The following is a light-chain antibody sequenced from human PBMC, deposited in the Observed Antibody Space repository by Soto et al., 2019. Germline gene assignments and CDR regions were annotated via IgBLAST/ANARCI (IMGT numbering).Light chain of an antibody. V-gene: IGKV3-15*01. CDR2: AAS. J-gene: IGKJ5*01. CDR3: QQYDNWPQIT. CDR1: QSVGSN. Sequence: EIVMTHSPATLSVSPGERATLACRASQSVGSNLAWYQQKHGQPPRLLIYAASTTATGIPARFSGSGSGTEFTLTISSLQSEDFAVYYCQQYDNWPQITFGQGTRLEIK.